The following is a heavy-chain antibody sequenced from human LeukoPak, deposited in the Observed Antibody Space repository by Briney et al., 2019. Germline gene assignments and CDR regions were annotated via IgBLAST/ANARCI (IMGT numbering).Heavy chain of an antibody. CDR3: ARVSGYSSGWYEKWTRRFDAFDI. Sequence: PSETLSLTCAVSDVSISTKSYYWGWVRQPPGKGLEWIGNVYYTGSTDYNPSLKSRVTISVDTSKSQFSLKLSSVTAADTAVYYCARVSGYSSGWYEKWTRRFDAFDIWGQGTMVTVSS. CDR1: DVSISTKSYY. V-gene: IGHV4-39*07. J-gene: IGHJ3*02. D-gene: IGHD6-19*01. CDR2: VYYTGST.